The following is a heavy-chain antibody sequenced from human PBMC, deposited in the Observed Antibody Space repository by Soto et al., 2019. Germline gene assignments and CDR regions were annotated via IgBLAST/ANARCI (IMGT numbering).Heavy chain of an antibody. CDR3: AKDRTIFGVAAFDY. Sequence: SETLSLTCTVSGASISNYYWSWIRQPAGKGLEWIGRIYNSGSTNYNRSLKSRVTMSVDTSKNQFSLKLSSVTAADTAVYYCAKDRTIFGVAAFDYWGQGILVTVYS. D-gene: IGHD3-3*01. J-gene: IGHJ4*02. CDR1: GASISNYY. V-gene: IGHV4-4*07. CDR2: IYNSGST.